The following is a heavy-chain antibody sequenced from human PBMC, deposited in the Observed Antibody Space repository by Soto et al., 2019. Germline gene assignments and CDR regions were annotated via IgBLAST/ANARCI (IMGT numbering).Heavy chain of an antibody. J-gene: IGHJ6*02. Sequence: GGSLRLSCAASGFTFSSYAMHWVRQAPGKGPEWVAVISYDGSNKYYADSVKGRFTISRDNSKNTLYLQMNSLRAEDTAVYYCVRDLMGAILDPQYYYYYGMDVWGQGTTVTGSS. V-gene: IGHV3-30-3*01. CDR2: ISYDGSNK. D-gene: IGHD1-26*01. CDR1: GFTFSSYA. CDR3: VRDLMGAILDPQYYYYYGMDV.